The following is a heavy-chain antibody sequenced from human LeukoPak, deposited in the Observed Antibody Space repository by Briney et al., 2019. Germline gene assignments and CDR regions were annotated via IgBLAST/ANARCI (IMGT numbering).Heavy chain of an antibody. D-gene: IGHD3-22*01. J-gene: IGHJ4*02. V-gene: IGHV4-34*01. Sequence: SETLSLTCAVYGGSFSGYYRSWIRQPPGKGLEWIGEINHSGSTNYNPSLKSRVTISVDTSKNQFSLKLSSVTAADTAVYYCARIGVVTGSLGSWGQGTLVTVSS. CDR3: ARIGVVTGSLGS. CDR1: GGSFSGYY. CDR2: INHSGST.